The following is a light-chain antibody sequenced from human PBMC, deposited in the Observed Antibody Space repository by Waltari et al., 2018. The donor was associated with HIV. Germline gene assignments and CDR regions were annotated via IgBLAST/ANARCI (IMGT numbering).Light chain of an antibody. CDR2: EVI. J-gene: IGLJ1*01. V-gene: IGLV2-8*01. CDR1: NSDVGGYNY. CDR3: GSFVGGNSHYV. Sequence: QSALTQPPSASGSPGQSVTISCTGTNSDVGGYNYVSWYQQRPGKAPKPMIFEVIKRPSGVPDRFSGSKSGNTASLTVSGLQADDEADYYCGSFVGGNSHYVFGTGTKVTVL.